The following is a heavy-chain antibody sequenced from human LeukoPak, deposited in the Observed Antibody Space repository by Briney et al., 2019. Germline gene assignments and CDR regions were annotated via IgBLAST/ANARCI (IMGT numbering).Heavy chain of an antibody. CDR2: IIPNLGTT. D-gene: IGHD3-22*01. Sequence: SVKVSCKASGGTSNSHAISWVREAPGQGLEWMGRIIPNLGTTNRAQNFQDRVTLTADKSTNTAYLELTSLTSDDTAVYYCATTNDGGGYQWGDFFDFWGQGTLVTVSS. CDR3: ATTNDGGGYQWGDFFDF. V-gene: IGHV1-69*04. J-gene: IGHJ4*02. CDR1: GGTSNSHA.